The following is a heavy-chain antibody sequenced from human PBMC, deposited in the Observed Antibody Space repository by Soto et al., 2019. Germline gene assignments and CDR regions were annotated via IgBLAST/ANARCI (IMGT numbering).Heavy chain of an antibody. J-gene: IGHJ4*02. V-gene: IGHV1-2*02. Sequence: ASVKVSCKASGYTFTAYQIHWVRQAPGQGLEWTGWINPNSGGAYYAQKFQARVTMTRDTSISTDYMELSSLTSDDTAVYYCARDYDFSSGSYYFDYWGQGTLVTVSS. CDR2: INPNSGGA. D-gene: IGHD3-3*01. CDR3: ARDYDFSSGSYYFDY. CDR1: GYTFTAYQ.